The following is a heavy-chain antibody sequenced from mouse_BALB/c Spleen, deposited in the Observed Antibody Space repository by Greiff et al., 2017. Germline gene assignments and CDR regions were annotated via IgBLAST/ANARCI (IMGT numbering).Heavy chain of an antibody. CDR3: ARQGFYGYDDAMDY. CDR1: GFTFSSYA. Sequence: EVHLVESGGGLVKPGGSLKLSCAASGFTFSSYAMSWVRQTPEKRLEWVATISSGGSYTYYPDSVKGRFTISRDNAKNTLYLQMSSLRSEDTAMYYCARQGFYGYDDAMDYWGQGTSVTVSS. J-gene: IGHJ4*01. V-gene: IGHV5-9-3*01. D-gene: IGHD2-2*01. CDR2: ISSGGSYT.